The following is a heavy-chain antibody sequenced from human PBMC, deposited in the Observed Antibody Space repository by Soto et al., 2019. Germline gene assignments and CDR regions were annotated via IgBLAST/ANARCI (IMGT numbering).Heavy chain of an antibody. CDR1: GGTFSDSA. CDR3: ARGLGGSYFPFDF. J-gene: IGHJ4*02. CDR2: LVPMFRTA. V-gene: IGHV1-69*12. D-gene: IGHD1-26*01. Sequence: QVHLVQSGAEVKKPGSSVKVSCKTSGGTFSDSAISWLRQTPGQGLEWMGGLVPMFRTANYAPNLQGRVSITADESTSTVFMELSSLTFEDTAVYYCARGLGGSYFPFDFWGQGTLVTVSS.